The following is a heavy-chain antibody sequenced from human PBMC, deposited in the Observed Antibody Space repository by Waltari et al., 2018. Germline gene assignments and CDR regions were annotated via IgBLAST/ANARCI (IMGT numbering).Heavy chain of an antibody. CDR3: ARVAQRTYRSPVPGRDYYYGMDV. J-gene: IGHJ6*02. CDR1: GFTFGNSR. V-gene: IGHV3-74*01. D-gene: IGHD1-1*01. Sequence: EEKVVESGGGLVQPGESLRLSCAASGFTFGNSRMHWVPQPPGTGLVWVSGISSDESKTSYADSVKGRFTISRDNSKKTLYLQMKRLRVEDTAIYYCARVAQRTYRSPVPGRDYYYGMDVWGQGTTVTVSS. CDR2: ISSDESKT.